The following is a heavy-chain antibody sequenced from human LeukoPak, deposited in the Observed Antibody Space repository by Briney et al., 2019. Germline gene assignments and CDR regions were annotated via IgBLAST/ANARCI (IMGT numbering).Heavy chain of an antibody. CDR3: ARVSGYSGYDPVQGPPRGGPYYYYGMDV. J-gene: IGHJ6*02. Sequence: SETLSLTCAVYGGSFSGYYWSWIRQPPGKGLEWIGEINHSGSTNYNPSLKSRVTISVDTSKSSVTAADTAVYYCARVSGYSGYDPVQGPPRGGPYYYYGMDVWGQGTTVTVSS. D-gene: IGHD5-12*01. CDR1: GGSFSGYY. CDR2: INHSGST. V-gene: IGHV4-34*01.